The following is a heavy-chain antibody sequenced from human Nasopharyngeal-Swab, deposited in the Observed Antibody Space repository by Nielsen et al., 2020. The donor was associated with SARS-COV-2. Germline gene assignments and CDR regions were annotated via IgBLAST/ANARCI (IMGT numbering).Heavy chain of an antibody. CDR1: GGTFSSYA. D-gene: IGHD3-3*01. J-gene: IGHJ4*02. CDR3: ALLLEWLSPVGYFDY. Sequence: SVKVSCKASGGTFSSYAISWVRQAPGQGLEWMGGIIPIFGTANYAQKFQGRVMITADESTSTAYMELSSLRSEDTAVYYCALLLEWLSPVGYFDYWGQGTLVTVSS. V-gene: IGHV1-69*13. CDR2: IIPIFGTA.